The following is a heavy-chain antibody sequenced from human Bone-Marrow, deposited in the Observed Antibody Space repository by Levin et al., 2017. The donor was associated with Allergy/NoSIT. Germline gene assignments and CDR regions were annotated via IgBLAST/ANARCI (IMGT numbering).Heavy chain of an antibody. V-gene: IGHV1-69*13. CDR2: IIPISGTA. CDR3: ARLGAPYYYDSSGYSGMDV. CDR1: GGIFSNYA. J-gene: IGHJ6*02. Sequence: SVKVSCKASGGIFSNYALNWVRQAPGLGLEWMGGIIPISGTANYAQKFQGRLTITADESTSTAYMELSSLRSEDTAVYYCARLGAPYYYDSSGYSGMDVWGQGTTVTVSS. D-gene: IGHD3-22*01.